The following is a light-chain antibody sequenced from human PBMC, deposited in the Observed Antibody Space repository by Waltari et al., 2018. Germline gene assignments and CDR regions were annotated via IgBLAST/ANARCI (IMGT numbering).Light chain of an antibody. CDR3: QQYGSSPQA. J-gene: IGKJ1*01. Sequence: EIVLTQSPGTLSLSPGERATLSCRASQSVSSSYLAWYQQKPGQAPRRLIYGASSRATGIPDRFSGSGSGTDFTLTISRLEPEDFAVYYCQQYGSSPQAFGQGTKVEIK. V-gene: IGKV3-20*01. CDR2: GAS. CDR1: QSVSSSY.